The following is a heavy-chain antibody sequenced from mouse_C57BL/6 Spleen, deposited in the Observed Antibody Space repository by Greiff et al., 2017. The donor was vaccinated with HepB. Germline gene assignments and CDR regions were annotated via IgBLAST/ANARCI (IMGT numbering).Heavy chain of an antibody. CDR1: GYTFTSYW. CDR3: TPAYYSNPHWYFDV. CDR2: IYPGNSDT. D-gene: IGHD2-5*01. Sequence: EVQRVESGTVLARPGASVKMSCKTSGYTFTSYWMHWVKQRPGQGLEWIGAIYPGNSDTSYNQKFKGKAKLTAVTSASTAYMELSSLTNEDSAVYYCTPAYYSNPHWYFDVWGTGTTVTVSS. J-gene: IGHJ1*03. V-gene: IGHV1-5*01.